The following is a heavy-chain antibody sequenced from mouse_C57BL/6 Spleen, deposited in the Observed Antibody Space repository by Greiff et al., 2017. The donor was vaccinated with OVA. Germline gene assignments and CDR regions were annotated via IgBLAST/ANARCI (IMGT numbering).Heavy chain of an antibody. J-gene: IGHJ3*01. V-gene: IGHV3-6*01. CDR3: ARGCYEYLAD. CDR1: GYSITSGYY. D-gene: IGHD2-4*01. CDR2: ISYDGSN. Sequence: ESGPGLVKPSPSLSLTCSVTGYSITSGYYWNWIRQCPGNHLEWMGYISYDGSNNYNPSLKNLISITPDTSKNLYFLKLNSVTTEDTATDSCARGCYEYLADWGLGTLVTVSA.